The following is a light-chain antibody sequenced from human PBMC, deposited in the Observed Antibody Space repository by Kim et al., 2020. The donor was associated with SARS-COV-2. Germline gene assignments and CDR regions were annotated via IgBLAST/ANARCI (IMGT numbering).Light chain of an antibody. CDR2: GNS. V-gene: IGLV1-40*01. Sequence: QRVTLSCTVSSSNIGAVYDVHWYQQLPGTAPKLLIYGNSNRPSGVPDRFSGSKSGTSASLAITGLQAEDEADYYCQSYDSSLSAVVFGGGTQLTVL. J-gene: IGLJ2*01. CDR1: SSNIGAVYD. CDR3: QSYDSSLSAVV.